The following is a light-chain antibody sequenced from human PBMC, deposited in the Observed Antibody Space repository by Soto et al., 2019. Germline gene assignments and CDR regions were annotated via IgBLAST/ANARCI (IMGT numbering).Light chain of an antibody. CDR1: SSNIGAGYA. J-gene: IGLJ3*02. CDR2: GNS. V-gene: IGLV1-40*01. Sequence: QSVLTQPPSVSGAPGQRVTISCTGSSSNIGAGYAVHRYQQLPGTAPKLLIYGNSNRPSGVPDRFSGSKSGTSASLAITGLQAEDEADYYCQSYDSSLSGSVFGGGTKLPVL. CDR3: QSYDSSLSGSV.